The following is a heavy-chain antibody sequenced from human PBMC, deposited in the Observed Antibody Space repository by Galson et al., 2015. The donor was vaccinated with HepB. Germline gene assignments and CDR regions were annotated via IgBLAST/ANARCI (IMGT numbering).Heavy chain of an antibody. CDR1: AGTFRNSA. V-gene: IGHV1-69*06. Sequence: SANASCKASAGTFRNSAINWARPPPGQGLEWMGGIIPIFGPANHAQKFQGRVTITADKSTSTAYMELSSLTSEDTAVYYCATCIAATGTRWYFDLWGRGTLVTVSS. CDR2: IIPIFGPA. CDR3: ATCIAATGTRWYFDL. D-gene: IGHD6-13*01. J-gene: IGHJ2*01.